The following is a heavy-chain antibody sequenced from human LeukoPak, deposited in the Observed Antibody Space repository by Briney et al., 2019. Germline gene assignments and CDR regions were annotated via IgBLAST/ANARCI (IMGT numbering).Heavy chain of an antibody. V-gene: IGHV1-2*02. J-gene: IGHJ4*02. CDR3: ARDRDIPTYYFDY. D-gene: IGHD2-2*01. Sequence: ASVKVSRKASGYTFTGYYMHWVRQAPGQGLEWMGWINPNSGGTNYAQKFQGRVTMTRDTSISTAYMELSRLRSDDTAVYYCARDRDIPTYYFDYWGQGTLVTVSS. CDR1: GYTFTGYY. CDR2: INPNSGGT.